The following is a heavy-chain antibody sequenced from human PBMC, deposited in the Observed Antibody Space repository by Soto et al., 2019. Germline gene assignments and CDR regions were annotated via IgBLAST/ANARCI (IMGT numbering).Heavy chain of an antibody. J-gene: IGHJ4*02. V-gene: IGHV3-30*19. Sequence: QVQLVESGGGVVQPGRSLRLSCAASGFTFSAYGMHWGRQAPGKGLEWVALITFNGGEKYYADSCKGRFTISRDNSNDTLYLHMDSLRAEDTAMYYCARDTDDSSAYKPDYWGQGTLVTVSS. CDR2: ITFNGGEK. CDR3: ARDTDDSSAYKPDY. CDR1: GFTFSAYG. D-gene: IGHD3-22*01.